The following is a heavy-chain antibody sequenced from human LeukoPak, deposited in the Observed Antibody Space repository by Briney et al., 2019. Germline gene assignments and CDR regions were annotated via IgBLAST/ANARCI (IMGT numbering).Heavy chain of an antibody. J-gene: IGHJ2*01. Sequence: GGSLRLSCAASGFTFSSYGMHWVRQAPGKGLEWVALISYDGSNKYYADSVKGRFTISRDNSKNTLYLQMNSLRAEDTAVYYCAKEAYGGKSQRCYFDLWGRGTLVTVSS. CDR3: AKEAYGGKSQRCYFDL. D-gene: IGHD4-23*01. CDR2: ISYDGSNK. CDR1: GFTFSSYG. V-gene: IGHV3-30*18.